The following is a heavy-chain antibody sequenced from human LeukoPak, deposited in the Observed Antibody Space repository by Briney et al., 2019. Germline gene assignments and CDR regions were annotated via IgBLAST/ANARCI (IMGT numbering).Heavy chain of an antibody. CDR1: GGSISNGDYY. Sequence: SETLSLTCTVSGGSISNGDYYWTWIRQHPGKGLEWIGYIYYSGSTNYNPSLKSRVTISVDTSKNQFSLKLSSVTAADTAVYYCARFLDWFDPWGQGTLVTVSS. J-gene: IGHJ5*02. CDR3: ARFLDWFDP. CDR2: IYYSGST. V-gene: IGHV4-61*08.